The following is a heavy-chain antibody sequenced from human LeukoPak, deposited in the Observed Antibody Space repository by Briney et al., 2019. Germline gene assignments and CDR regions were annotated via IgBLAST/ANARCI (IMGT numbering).Heavy chain of an antibody. V-gene: IGHV3-30*18. CDR1: GFTFSSYG. J-gene: IGHJ3*02. D-gene: IGHD5-24*01. Sequence: PGGSLRLSCAASGFTFSSYGMHWVRQAPGKGLEWVAVISYDGSNKYYADSVKGRFTISRDNSKNTLYLQMNSLRAEDTAVYYCAKDSEMAKTDAFDIWGQGTMVTVSS. CDR2: ISYDGSNK. CDR3: AKDSEMAKTDAFDI.